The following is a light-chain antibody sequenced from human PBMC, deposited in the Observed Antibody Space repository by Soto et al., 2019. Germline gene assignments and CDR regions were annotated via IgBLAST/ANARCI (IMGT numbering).Light chain of an antibody. J-gene: IGKJ4*01. CDR3: QQINDFPLT. Sequence: DIQLTQSPSFLSASVGDRVTITCRASQGVGRNLAWYQQKPGIAPKLLISAASSSQSGAPSRFSGSVSGTELTLTISRLQPDDFATDCCQQINDFPLTFGGGTKVEIK. CDR1: QGVGRN. V-gene: IGKV1-9*01. CDR2: AAS.